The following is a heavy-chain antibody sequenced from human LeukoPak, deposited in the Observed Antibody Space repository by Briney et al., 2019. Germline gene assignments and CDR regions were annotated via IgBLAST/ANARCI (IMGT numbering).Heavy chain of an antibody. CDR3: ALLGGPTTTRDFDV. CDR1: GGTFSSYA. V-gene: IGHV1-46*01. Sequence: ASVKVSCKASGGTFSSYAISWVRQAPGQGLEWMGIINPSGGNTTYAQKFQGRLTLTRDTSTSTVYMDLNSLRSDDTAVYYCALLGGPTTTRDFDVWGQGTMVTVSS. CDR2: INPSGGNT. J-gene: IGHJ3*01. D-gene: IGHD5-24*01.